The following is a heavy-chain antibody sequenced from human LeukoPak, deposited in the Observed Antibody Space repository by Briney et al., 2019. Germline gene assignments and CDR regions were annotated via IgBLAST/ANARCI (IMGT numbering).Heavy chain of an antibody. CDR3: ARAQATVTRGPFDY. V-gene: IGHV4-34*01. CDR2: INHSGST. D-gene: IGHD4-17*01. Sequence: SETLPLTCAVYGGSFSGYYWSWIRQPPGKGLEWIGEINHSGSTNYNPSLKSRVTISVDTSKNQFSLKLSSVTAADTAVYYCARAQATVTRGPFDYWGQGTLVTVSS. CDR1: GGSFSGYY. J-gene: IGHJ4*02.